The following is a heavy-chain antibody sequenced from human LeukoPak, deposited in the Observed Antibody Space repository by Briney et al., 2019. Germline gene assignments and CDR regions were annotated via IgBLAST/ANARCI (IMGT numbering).Heavy chain of an antibody. J-gene: IGHJ4*02. D-gene: IGHD3-10*01. V-gene: IGHV3-7*01. CDR3: AREGRGVTGYFDY. CDR1: GFTFSTYY. CDR2: IKQDGSEK. Sequence: GGSLRLSCAASGFTFSTYYMTWVRQAPGKRLEWVANIKQDGSEKYYVDSVKGRFTISRDNAKNSLYLQMNSLRAEDTAVYYCAREGRGVTGYFDYWGQGTLVTVSS.